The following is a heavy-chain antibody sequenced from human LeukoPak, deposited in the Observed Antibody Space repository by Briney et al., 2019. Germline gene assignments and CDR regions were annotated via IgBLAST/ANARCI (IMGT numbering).Heavy chain of an antibody. CDR1: GGTFSSYA. CDR3: ARDRGDSSWPYYMDV. J-gene: IGHJ6*03. Sequence: SLKVSCKASGGTFSSYAISWVRQAPGQGLEWMGGIIPIFGTANYAQKFQGRVTSTTDESTSTAYMELSSLRSEDTAVYYCARDRGDSSWPYYMDVWGKGTTVTVSS. D-gene: IGHD6-13*01. CDR2: IIPIFGTA. V-gene: IGHV1-69*05.